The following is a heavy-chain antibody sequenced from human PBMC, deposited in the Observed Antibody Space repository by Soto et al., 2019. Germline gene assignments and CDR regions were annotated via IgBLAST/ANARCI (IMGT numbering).Heavy chain of an antibody. CDR3: VKDGLRLLEWLFHRGPYYFDY. V-gene: IGHV3-64D*06. J-gene: IGHJ4*02. D-gene: IGHD3-3*01. CDR2: ISSNGGST. CDR1: GFTFSSYA. Sequence: GGSLRLSCSASGFTFSSYAMHWVRQAPGKGLEYVSAISSNGGSTYYADSVKGRFTISRDNSKNTLYLQMSSLRAEDTAVYYCVKDGLRLLEWLFHRGPYYFDYWGQGTLVTVSS.